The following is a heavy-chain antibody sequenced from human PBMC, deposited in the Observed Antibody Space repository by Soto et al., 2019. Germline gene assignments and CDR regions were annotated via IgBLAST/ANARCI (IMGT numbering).Heavy chain of an antibody. V-gene: IGHV4-59*08. CDR3: LRRGSGWNWNLFYL. D-gene: IGHD6-19*01. CDR1: GGSISSYY. Sequence: QVQLQESGPGLVKPSETLSLTCTVSGGSISSYYWSWIRQPPGKGLEWIGYIYYSGGTNYNPSLKIRVHTQVDTSKNQYHRKLSAETAAHSTVYYGLRRGSGWNWNLFYLRGQGTLVNVFS. J-gene: IGHJ5*02. CDR2: IYYSGGT.